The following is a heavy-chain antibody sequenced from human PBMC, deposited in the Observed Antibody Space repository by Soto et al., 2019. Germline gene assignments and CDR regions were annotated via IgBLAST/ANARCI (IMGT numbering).Heavy chain of an antibody. CDR2: IFSSGTT. CDR3: ARVPSPFDYYYAMDV. J-gene: IGHJ6*02. Sequence: PSETLSLTCTVSGDSIRGGNKYWSWIRQAPGKGLEWIGYIFSSGTTYYNPSLKSRLTMSLDTSQNQFSLRLASVTDADSAVYYCARVPSPFDYYYAMDVWGQGTTVTVSS. D-gene: IGHD3-16*01. V-gene: IGHV4-30-4*01. CDR1: GDSIRGGNKY.